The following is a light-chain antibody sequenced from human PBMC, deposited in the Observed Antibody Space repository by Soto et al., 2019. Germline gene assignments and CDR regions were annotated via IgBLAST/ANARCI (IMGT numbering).Light chain of an antibody. J-gene: IGKJ1*01. CDR3: QQYGSTPPT. Sequence: EIVLTQSPGTLSLSPGERATLSCRASESVSNNYLAWYQRKPGQAPRLLIYGASYRAPDIPYRFSGSGSGTDFTLTSARLEAEDFAVYICQQYGSTPPTFGLGTKVEI. V-gene: IGKV3-20*01. CDR2: GAS. CDR1: ESVSNNY.